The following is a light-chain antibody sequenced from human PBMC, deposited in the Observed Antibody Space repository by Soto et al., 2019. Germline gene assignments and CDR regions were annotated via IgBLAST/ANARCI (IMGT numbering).Light chain of an antibody. CDR3: SSYTTSGTVV. Sequence: QSVLTQPASVSGSPGQSITVSCTGTSGDVGAYNYVSWYQHHPGRAPKLLLYEVSNRPSGVSNRFSGSKSGSTASLTISGLQAEDEAGYFCSSYTTSGTVVFGGGTKLTVL. J-gene: IGLJ2*01. V-gene: IGLV2-14*01. CDR1: SGDVGAYNY. CDR2: EVS.